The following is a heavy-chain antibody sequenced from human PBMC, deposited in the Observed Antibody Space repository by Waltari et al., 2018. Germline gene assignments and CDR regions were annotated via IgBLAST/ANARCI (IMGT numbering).Heavy chain of an antibody. D-gene: IGHD5-18*01. CDR3: ARGGYSYGSEFDY. J-gene: IGHJ4*02. Sequence: QVQLQQWGAGLLKPSETLSLTCAVYGGSFSGYYWSWIRQPPGKGLEWIGEINHSGSTNYNPSLKSRVTISVDTSKNQFSLKLSSVTAADTAVYYCARGGYSYGSEFDYWGQGTLVTVSS. CDR2: INHSGST. V-gene: IGHV4-34*01. CDR1: GGSFSGYY.